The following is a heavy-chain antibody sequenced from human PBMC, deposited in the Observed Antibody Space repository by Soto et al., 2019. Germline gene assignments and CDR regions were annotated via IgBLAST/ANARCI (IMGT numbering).Heavy chain of an antibody. CDR1: GFTFSSYS. D-gene: IGHD3-10*01. J-gene: IGHJ2*01. V-gene: IGHV3-21*01. Sequence: GGSLRLSCAASGFTFSSYSMNWVRQAPGKGLEWVSSISSSSSYIYYADSVKGRFTISRDNAKNSLYLQMNSLRAEDTAVYYCARSKVVYYGSGSYWYFDLWGRGTLVTVSS. CDR2: ISSSSSYI. CDR3: ARSKVVYYGSGSYWYFDL.